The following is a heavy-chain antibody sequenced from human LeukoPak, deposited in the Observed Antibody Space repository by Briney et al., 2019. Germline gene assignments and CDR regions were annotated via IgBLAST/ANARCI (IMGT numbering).Heavy chain of an antibody. CDR2: IYYSGST. CDR3: ARVTAVAGFTNFDY. V-gene: IGHV4-59*01. J-gene: IGHJ4*02. D-gene: IGHD6-19*01. Sequence: PSETLSLTCTVSGGSISTYYWSWIRQPPGKGLEWIGCIYYSGSTNYNPSLKSRVSISADTSKNQFSLKLSSVTAADTAVYYCARVTAVAGFTNFDYWGQGTLVTVSS. CDR1: GGSISTYY.